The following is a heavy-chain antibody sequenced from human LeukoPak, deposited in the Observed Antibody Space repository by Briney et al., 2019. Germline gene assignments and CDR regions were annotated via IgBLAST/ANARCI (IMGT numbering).Heavy chain of an antibody. Sequence: GGSLRLSCAASGFTFSSYGMHWVRQAPGKGLEWVAVIWYDGRNKYYGDSVKGRFTISRDNSKNTLYLEMNSLRVEDTAVYYCASPSRFYYYGMDVWGQGTTVTVSS. CDR3: ASPSRFYYYGMDV. CDR2: IWYDGRNK. V-gene: IGHV3-33*01. J-gene: IGHJ6*02. CDR1: GFTFSSYG. D-gene: IGHD6-13*01.